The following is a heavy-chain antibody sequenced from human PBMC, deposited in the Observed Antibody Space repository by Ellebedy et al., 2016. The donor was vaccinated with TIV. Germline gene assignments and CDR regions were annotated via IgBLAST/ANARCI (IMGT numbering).Heavy chain of an antibody. Sequence: GGSLRLSXSASGFTFSSYAMHWVRQAPGKGLEYVSAISSNGGSTYYADSVKGRFTTSRDNPKNTLYLQMSSLRAEDTAVYYCVKVGQLLSVDGMDVWGQGTTVTVSS. CDR1: GFTFSSYA. J-gene: IGHJ6*02. CDR2: ISSNGGST. CDR3: VKVGQLLSVDGMDV. D-gene: IGHD2-2*01. V-gene: IGHV3-64D*06.